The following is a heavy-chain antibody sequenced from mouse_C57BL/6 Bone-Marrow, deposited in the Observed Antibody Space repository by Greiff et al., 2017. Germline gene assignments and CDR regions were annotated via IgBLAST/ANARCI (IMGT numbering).Heavy chain of an antibody. CDR3: ARGDYDPFFDY. CDR2: IHPNSGST. CDR1: GYTFTSYW. D-gene: IGHD2-4*01. J-gene: IGHJ2*01. V-gene: IGHV1-64*01. Sequence: QVQLQQSGAELVKPGASVKLSCKASGYTFTSYWMHWVKQRPGQGLEWIGMIHPNSGSTNYNEKFKSKATLTVDKSSSTAYMQLSSLTSEDSAVYYCARGDYDPFFDYWGQGTTLTVSS.